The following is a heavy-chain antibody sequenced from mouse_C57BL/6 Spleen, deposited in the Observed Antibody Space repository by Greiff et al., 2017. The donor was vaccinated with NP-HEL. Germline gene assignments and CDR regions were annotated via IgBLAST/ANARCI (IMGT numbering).Heavy chain of an antibody. CDR3: ARKLRQYQAWFAY. J-gene: IGHJ3*01. CDR1: GYTFTDYN. V-gene: IGHV1-18*01. CDR2: INPNNGGT. Sequence: VQLQQSGPELVKPGASVKIPCKASGYTFTDYNMDWVKQSHGKSLEWIGDINPNNGGTIYNQKFKGKATLTVDKSSSTAYMELRSLTSEDTAVYYCARKLRQYQAWFAYWGQGTLVTVSA. D-gene: IGHD1-1*01.